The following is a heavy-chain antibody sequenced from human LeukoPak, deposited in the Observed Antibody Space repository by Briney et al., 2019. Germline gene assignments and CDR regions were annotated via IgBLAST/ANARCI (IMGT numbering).Heavy chain of an antibody. CDR1: GYTFTSYG. Sequence: ASVKVCCKASGYTFTSYGISWVRQAPGQGLEWMGWISAYNGNTNYAQKLQGRVTMTTDTSTSTAYMELRSLRSDDTAVYYCARRWGQSFENYLDYWGQGTLVTVSS. CDR2: ISAYNGNT. V-gene: IGHV1-18*01. D-gene: IGHD3-16*01. J-gene: IGHJ4*02. CDR3: ARRWGQSFENYLDY.